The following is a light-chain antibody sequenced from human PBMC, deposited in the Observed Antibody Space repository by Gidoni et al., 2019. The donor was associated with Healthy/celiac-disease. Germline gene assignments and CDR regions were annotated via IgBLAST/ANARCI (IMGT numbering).Light chain of an antibody. V-gene: IGKV3-20*01. CDR2: GAS. J-gene: IGKJ3*01. CDR3: QQYGSSPLT. CDR1: QSVSSSY. Sequence: EIVLTQSPGTLFLSPGERATLSCRASQSVSSSYLAWYQQKPGQAPRLLIYGASSRATGIPDRFSGSGSGTDFTLTISRLEPEDFAVYYCQQYGSSPLTFGPXTKVDIK.